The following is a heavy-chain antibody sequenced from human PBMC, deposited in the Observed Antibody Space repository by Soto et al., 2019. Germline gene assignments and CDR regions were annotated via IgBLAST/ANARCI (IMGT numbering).Heavy chain of an antibody. V-gene: IGHV3-30*18. J-gene: IGHJ6*02. CDR3: VKDGSSGWPYFDDMDV. Sequence: GGSLRLSCAASGFTFSSYGMHWVRQAPGKGLEWVAVILYDGSKKCYADSVKGRFTISRDNSKNALYLQMSSLRAEDTALYYCVKDGSSGWPYFDDMDVWGRGTTVTVSS. CDR1: GFTFSSYG. CDR2: ILYDGSKK. D-gene: IGHD6-19*01.